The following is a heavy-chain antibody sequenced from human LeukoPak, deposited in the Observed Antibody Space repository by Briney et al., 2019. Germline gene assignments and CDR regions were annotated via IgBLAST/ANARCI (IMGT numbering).Heavy chain of an antibody. CDR2: INSDETIS. Sequence: GGSLRLSCAASGFTFSSYWMHWVRQVPNQGLIWVSRINSDETISEYVDSVNGRFTISRDNAKNTLYLQMNSLRAEDTAVYYCARGYYDSSGPKNYWGQGTLVTVSS. CDR3: ARGYYDSSGPKNY. D-gene: IGHD3-22*01. J-gene: IGHJ4*02. V-gene: IGHV3-74*01. CDR1: GFTFSSYW.